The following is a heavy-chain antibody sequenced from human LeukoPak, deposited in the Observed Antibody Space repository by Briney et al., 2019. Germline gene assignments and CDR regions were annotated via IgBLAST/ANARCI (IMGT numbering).Heavy chain of an antibody. CDR1: GFTFDDYA. CDR2: ISWNSGSI. V-gene: IGHV3-9*01. Sequence: PGRSLRLSCAASGFTFDDYAMPWVRQAPGKGLEWVSGISWNSGSIGYADSVKGRFTISRDNAKNSLYLQMNSLRAEDTALYYCAKGIDYGDYAGYFDYWGQGTLVTVSS. J-gene: IGHJ4*02. D-gene: IGHD4-17*01. CDR3: AKGIDYGDYAGYFDY.